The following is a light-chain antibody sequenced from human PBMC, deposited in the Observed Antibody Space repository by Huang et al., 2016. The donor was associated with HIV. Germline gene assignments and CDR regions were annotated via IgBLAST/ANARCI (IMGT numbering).Light chain of an antibody. CDR2: AAS. CDR1: QSVSSSY. V-gene: IGKV3-20*01. CDR3: QQYGSSPYT. Sequence: EIVLTQSPGTLSLSPGERVTLSCRASQSVSSSYLAWYQQKPGQAPRRLIYAASSRATGIPDRFSGSGSGTDFTLTINRLEPEDFAVYYCQQYGSSPYTFGQGTKLEIK. J-gene: IGKJ2*01.